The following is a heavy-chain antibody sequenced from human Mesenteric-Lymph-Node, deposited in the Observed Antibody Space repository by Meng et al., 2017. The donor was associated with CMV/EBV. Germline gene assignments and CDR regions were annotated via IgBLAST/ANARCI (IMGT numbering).Heavy chain of an antibody. CDR2: IYYSGST. CDR1: GSVSSGSSS. J-gene: IGHJ1*01. CDR3: ASGGCSSTSCYEYFQH. V-gene: IGHV4-61*01. D-gene: IGHD2-2*01. Sequence: GSVSSGSSSWSWIRQPPGKGLEWIGYIYYSGSTNYNPSLKSRVTISVDTSKNQFSLKLSSVTAADTAVYYCASGGCSSTSCYEYFQHWGQGTLVTVSS.